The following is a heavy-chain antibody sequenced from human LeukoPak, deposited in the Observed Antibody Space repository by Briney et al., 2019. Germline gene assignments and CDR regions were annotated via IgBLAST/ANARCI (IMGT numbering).Heavy chain of an antibody. Sequence: ASVKVSCKASGYTFTGYYMHWVRQAPGQGLEWMGWINLNSGGTNYAQKLQGRVTMTTDTSTSTAYMELRSLRSDGTAVYYCARGARGAAAIYGFDYWGQGTLVTVSS. CDR1: GYTFTGYY. CDR2: INLNSGGT. D-gene: IGHD2-2*02. CDR3: ARGARGAAAIYGFDY. J-gene: IGHJ4*02. V-gene: IGHV1-2*02.